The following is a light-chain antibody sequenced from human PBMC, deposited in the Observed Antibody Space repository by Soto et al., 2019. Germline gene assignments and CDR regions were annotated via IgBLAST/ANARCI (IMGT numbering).Light chain of an antibody. CDR1: QSVISC. V-gene: IGKV3-11*01. CDR2: DAS. J-gene: IGKJ1*01. CDR3: QQRSNWPPA. Sequence: DIVLTKSPGSLCLSPGERDNLXCRASQSVISCLAAWYQPKPGKAPMLLXYDASNRATGIQARFIGSGSGTDFTLTISSLEPEDFAVYSCQQRSNWPPAFGQGT.